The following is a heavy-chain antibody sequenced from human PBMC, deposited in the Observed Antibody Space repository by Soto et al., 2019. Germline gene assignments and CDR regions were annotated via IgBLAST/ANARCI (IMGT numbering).Heavy chain of an antibody. D-gene: IGHD2-2*02. V-gene: IGHV5-51*01. CDR3: ATPETGYCSSTSCYNYYGMDV. CDR2: IYPGDSDT. CDR1: GYSFTSYW. Sequence: GESLKISCKGSGYSFTSYWIGWVRQMPGKGLEWMGIIYPGDSDTRYSPSFQGQVTISADKSISTAYLQWSSLKASDTAMYYCATPETGYCSSTSCYNYYGMDVWGQGTTVTVSS. J-gene: IGHJ6*02.